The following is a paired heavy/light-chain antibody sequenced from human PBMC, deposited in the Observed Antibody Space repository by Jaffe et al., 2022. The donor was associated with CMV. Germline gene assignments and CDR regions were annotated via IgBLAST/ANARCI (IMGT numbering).Light chain of an antibody. CDR1: QSMSNY. J-gene: IGKJ1*01. Sequence: DIQMTQSPSSLSASVGDRVTISCRASQSMSNYLNWYQQKLGKGPKLLIYGASSLQSGVPSRFSGTISGTDFTLTISSLQPEDSATYYCQQSYTTPPTFGQGTKVEIK. CDR2: GAS. V-gene: IGKV1-39*01. CDR3: QQSYTTPPT.
Heavy chain of an antibody. CDR1: GFTFSSYG. CDR3: ARGKWEALTHQGEYLQN. Sequence: QVQLVESGGGVVQPGRSLRLSCAASGFTFSSYGMHWVRQAPGKGLEWVAFIWYDGNNKYYVDSVKGRFTISRDNSKNTLYLQMNSLRAEDTAVYYCARGKWEALTHQGEYLQNWGQGTLVTVSS. D-gene: IGHD1-26*01. J-gene: IGHJ1*01. V-gene: IGHV3-33*01. CDR2: IWYDGNNK.